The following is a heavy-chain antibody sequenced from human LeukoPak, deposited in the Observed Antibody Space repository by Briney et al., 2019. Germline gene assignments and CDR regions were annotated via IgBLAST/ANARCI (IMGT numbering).Heavy chain of an antibody. D-gene: IGHD3-16*01. CDR3: ARGPRGSYYYYYMDV. V-gene: IGHV1-18*01. CDR1: GYTFTNYG. Sequence: EASVKVSCKASGYTFTNYGITWVRQAPGQGLEWMGWISTCSGNTDGNTKYAQKLQGRVTMTTDTSTSTAYMELRSLRSDDTAVYYCARGPRGSYYYYYMDVWGKGTTVTVSS. J-gene: IGHJ6*03. CDR2: ISTCSGNTDGNT.